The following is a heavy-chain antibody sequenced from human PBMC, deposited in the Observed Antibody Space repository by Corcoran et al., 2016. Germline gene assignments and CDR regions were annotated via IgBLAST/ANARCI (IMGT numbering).Heavy chain of an antibody. CDR3: GRRRAIETVLLWFGEFSKPKYGMDV. CDR1: GGPFSSYA. CDR2: IIPIFGTA. Sequence: VQLVQSGAEVKKPGSSVKVSCKASGGPFSSYAISWVRQAPGQGLGWMGGIIPIFGTANYAQKFPGRVTITADKSTSTAYMELRSLRSEDPDVYYCGRRRAIETVLLWFGEFSKPKYGMDVCGQGTTVTVSS. J-gene: IGHJ6*02. V-gene: IGHV1-69*06. D-gene: IGHD3-10*01.